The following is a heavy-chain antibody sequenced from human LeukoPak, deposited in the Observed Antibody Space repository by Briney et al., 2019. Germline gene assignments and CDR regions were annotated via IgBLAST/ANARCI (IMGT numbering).Heavy chain of an antibody. D-gene: IGHD3-10*01. J-gene: IGHJ4*02. CDR1: GGTFSSYA. CDR2: FIPILGIA. CDR3: ARAVKEPITMVRGVTPCYFDY. V-gene: IGHV1-69*04. Sequence: SVKLSCKASGGTFSSYAISWVRQAPGQGLELMGRFIPILGIANYAQKFSVRVTITADKSTSTAYMDLSILRSEDTAVYYCARAVKEPITMVRGVTPCYFDYWGQGTLVTVSS.